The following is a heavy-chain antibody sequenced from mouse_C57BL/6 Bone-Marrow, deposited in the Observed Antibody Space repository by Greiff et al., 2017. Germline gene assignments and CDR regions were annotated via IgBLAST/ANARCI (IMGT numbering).Heavy chain of an antibody. D-gene: IGHD1-1*01. CDR1: GYTFTSYG. J-gene: IGHJ1*03. Sequence: VQLQQPGTELVKPGASVKMSCKASGYTFTSYGMHWVKQRPGQGLEWIGNINPSNGGTNYNEKFKSKATLTVDKSSSTAYMQLSSLTSEDSAGYYCARRELRVYWYFAVWGTGTTVTVSA. V-gene: IGHV1-53*01. CDR3: ARRELRVYWYFAV. CDR2: INPSNGGT.